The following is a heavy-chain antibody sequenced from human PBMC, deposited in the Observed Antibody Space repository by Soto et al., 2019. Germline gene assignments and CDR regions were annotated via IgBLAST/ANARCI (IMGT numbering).Heavy chain of an antibody. J-gene: IGHJ5*02. CDR2: IYYSGDT. V-gene: IGHV4-30-4*01. Sequence: SETLSLTCTVSGDSIISGDYYWGWIRQTPGKGLEWIGYIYYSGDTNYNPSLKSRVIISVDTSKNQFSLKLSSVTAADTAVYYCATQEVGGSYVYTFDPWGQGTLVTVS. CDR3: ATQEVGGSYVYTFDP. CDR1: GDSIISGDYY. D-gene: IGHD1-26*01.